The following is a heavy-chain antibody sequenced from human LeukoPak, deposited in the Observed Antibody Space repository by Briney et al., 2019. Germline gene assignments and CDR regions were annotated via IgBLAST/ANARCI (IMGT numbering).Heavy chain of an antibody. V-gene: IGHV4-61*01. D-gene: IGHD3-22*01. CDR2: IYYSGST. Sequence: SETLSLTCTVSGGSISGSSYYWSWIRQPPGKGLEWIGYIYYSGSTNYNPSLKSRVTISVDTSKNQFSLKLSSVTAADTAVYYCARAGYYYDSSGLLYWGQGTLVTVSS. CDR3: ARAGYYYDSSGLLY. J-gene: IGHJ4*02. CDR1: GGSISGSSYY.